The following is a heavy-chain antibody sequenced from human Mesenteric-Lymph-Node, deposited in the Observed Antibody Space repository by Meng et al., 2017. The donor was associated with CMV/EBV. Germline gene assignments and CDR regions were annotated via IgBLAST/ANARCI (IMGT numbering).Heavy chain of an antibody. J-gene: IGHJ6*02. Sequence: SETLSLTCTVSGASVSGGSYYWTWIRQPPGKGLEWIGYASYNGRTNYNPSLKSRVTISVDTSKNQLSLKVSSVTAADTAVYFCARDNYVPGDYYHGMDVWGQGTTVTVSS. D-gene: IGHD1-7*01. CDR1: GASVSGGSYY. V-gene: IGHV4-61*01. CDR2: ASYNGRT. CDR3: ARDNYVPGDYYHGMDV.